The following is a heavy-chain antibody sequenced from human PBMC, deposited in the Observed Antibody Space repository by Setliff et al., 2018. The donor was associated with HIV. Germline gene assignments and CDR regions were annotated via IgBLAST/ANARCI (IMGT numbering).Heavy chain of an antibody. Sequence: GASVKVSCKASGYTFTTYDITWVRQAPGQGLEWLGWISPYNGNTNYAQKLQGRVTMTTDTSTSTAYMELRSLRSDDTAIYYCARGSEDNVWFDPWGQGTLVTVSS. D-gene: IGHD3-10*01. CDR2: ISPYNGNT. CDR3: ARGSEDNVWFDP. J-gene: IGHJ5*02. V-gene: IGHV1-18*01. CDR1: GYTFTTYD.